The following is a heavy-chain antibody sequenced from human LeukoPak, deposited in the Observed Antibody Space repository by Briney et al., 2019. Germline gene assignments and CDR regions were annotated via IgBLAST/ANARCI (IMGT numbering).Heavy chain of an antibody. D-gene: IGHD1-1*01. CDR1: GFTFSTYA. CDR2: ISYDGSNR. J-gene: IGHJ4*02. CDR3: ARGPADNDY. V-gene: IGHV3-30-3*01. Sequence: GGSLRLSCAASGFTFSTYAMHWVRQAPGKGLEWVALISYDGSNRYYADSVKGRFTITRDNSKNTLYLEMNSLRPEDTAIYYCARGPADNDYWGQGTLVTVSS.